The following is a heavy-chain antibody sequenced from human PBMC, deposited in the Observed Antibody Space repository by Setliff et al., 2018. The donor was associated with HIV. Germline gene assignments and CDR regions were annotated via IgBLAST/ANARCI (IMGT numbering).Heavy chain of an antibody. V-gene: IGHV1-3*01. CDR2: INAGNGST. J-gene: IGHJ6*02. CDR1: GYPFTNYA. CDR3: ARPDSRWYARGRDPLYGMDV. Sequence: ASVKVSCKASGYPFTNYAIQWVRQAPGQGLEWMGWINAGNGSTKYSQKFQGRVTITRDTFASTAYMELSSLRSEDTAVYYCARPDSRWYARGRDPLYGMDVWGQGTTVTVSS. D-gene: IGHD6-13*01.